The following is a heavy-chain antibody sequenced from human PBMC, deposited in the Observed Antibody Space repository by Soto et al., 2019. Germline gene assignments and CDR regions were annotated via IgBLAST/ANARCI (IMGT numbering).Heavy chain of an antibody. J-gene: IGHJ6*02. V-gene: IGHV1-69*01. CDR2: VSPPFRTS. Sequence: QVQLVQSGAEVKKPGSSVKWSSRPPGVSLTINGIAGGRQAPGQGLEWMGGVSPPFRTSNYARKFQGRISITADASTGTVNMELSSLTSEDTAQYYCARVLYYGSGSYSPYGMDVWGQGTTVTVSS. CDR1: GVSLTING. CDR3: ARVLYYGSGSYSPYGMDV. D-gene: IGHD3-10*01.